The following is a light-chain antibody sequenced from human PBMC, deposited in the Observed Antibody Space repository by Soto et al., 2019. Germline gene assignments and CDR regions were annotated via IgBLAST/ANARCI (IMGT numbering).Light chain of an antibody. CDR3: QQLNTYPPGLT. CDR2: AAS. J-gene: IGKJ4*01. Sequence: IQLTQSPSSLSASVGDRITITCRASQDISNHLAWYQQRPGEAPKLLIYAASTLQSGVPSRFSGSGSGTDFTLTLSGLQPEDFVTYYCQQLNTYPPGLTFGGGTRVEIK. CDR1: QDISNH. V-gene: IGKV1-9*01.